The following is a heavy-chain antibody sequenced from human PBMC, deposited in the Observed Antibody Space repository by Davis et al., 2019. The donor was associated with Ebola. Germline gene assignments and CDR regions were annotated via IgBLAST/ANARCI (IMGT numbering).Heavy chain of an antibody. Sequence: SETLSLTCTVSGGSISSYYWSWIRQPPGKGLEWIGYFYYSGNTNYNPSLKSRVTISVDTSKNQFSLKLSSVTAADTAVYYCASSYSSGWPFDPWGQGTLVTVSS. D-gene: IGHD6-19*01. J-gene: IGHJ5*02. CDR1: GGSISSYY. CDR3: ASSYSSGWPFDP. V-gene: IGHV4-59*01. CDR2: FYYSGNT.